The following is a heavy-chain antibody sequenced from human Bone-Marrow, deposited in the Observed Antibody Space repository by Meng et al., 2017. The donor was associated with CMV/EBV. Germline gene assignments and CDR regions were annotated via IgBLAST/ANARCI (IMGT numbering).Heavy chain of an antibody. J-gene: IGHJ3*02. Sequence: GGSLRLSCSASGFSFSNYGMHWVRQAPGKGLEWVAFIRYDGSNQDFLDSVKGRFTISRDNSKNTLFLQMNSLRTEDTAMYYCVKDLLLTSWYPDAFDIWGQGTRVTVSS. CDR1: GFSFSNYG. D-gene: IGHD6-13*01. V-gene: IGHV3-30*02. CDR3: VKDLLLTSWYPDAFDI. CDR2: IRYDGSNQ.